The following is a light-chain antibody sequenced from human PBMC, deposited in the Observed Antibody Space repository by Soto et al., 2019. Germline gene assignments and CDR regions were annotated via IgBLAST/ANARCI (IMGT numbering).Light chain of an antibody. CDR1: QSVSSSY. Sequence: EIVLTQSPGTLSLSPGERATLSCRASQSVSSSYLARYQQKPGQAPRLLIYGASNRATGIPDRFSGSGSGTEFTLTISSLQSEDFAVYYCQHYHGWPITFGQGTRLEIK. CDR3: QHYHGWPIT. J-gene: IGKJ5*01. CDR2: GAS. V-gene: IGKV3-20*01.